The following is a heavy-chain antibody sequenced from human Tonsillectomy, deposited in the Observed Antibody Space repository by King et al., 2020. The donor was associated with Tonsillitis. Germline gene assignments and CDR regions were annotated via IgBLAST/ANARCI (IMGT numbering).Heavy chain of an antibody. V-gene: IGHV3-53*01. CDR2: IYSGGDT. J-gene: IGHJ1*01. D-gene: IGHD3-22*01. Sequence: VQLVESGGGLIQPGGSLRLSCAASGFTVSGNYMSWVRQAPGKGLEWVSVIYSGGDTYYAASVKGRFTISRDNSKNTLYLQRNSLSAEDTAVYYCARFGSRSRGSYFPEYFQHWGKGTLVPVSS. CDR1: GFTVSGNY. CDR3: ARFGSRSRGSYFPEYFQH.